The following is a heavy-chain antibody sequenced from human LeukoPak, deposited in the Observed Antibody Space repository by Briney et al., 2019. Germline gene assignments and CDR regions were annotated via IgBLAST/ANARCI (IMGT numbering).Heavy chain of an antibody. V-gene: IGHV4-31*03. Sequence: TSQTLSLTCTVSGGSISSGGYYWSWIRQHPGKGLEWIGYIYYSGSTYYNPSLKSRVTISVDTSKNQFSLKLSSVTAADTAVYYRARVVCSSSSCEKRGAFDIWGQGTMVTVSS. CDR3: ARVVCSSSSCEKRGAFDI. D-gene: IGHD2-2*01. J-gene: IGHJ3*02. CDR2: IYYSGST. CDR1: GGSISSGGYY.